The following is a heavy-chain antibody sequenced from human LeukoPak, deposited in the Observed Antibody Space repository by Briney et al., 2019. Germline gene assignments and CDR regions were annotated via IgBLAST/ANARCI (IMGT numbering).Heavy chain of an antibody. J-gene: IGHJ3*02. D-gene: IGHD7-27*01. Sequence: ASVKVSCKASGYTFTSYGISWVRQAPGQGLEWMGWISAYNGNTNYAQKPQGRVTMTRDTSISTAYMELSRLRSDDTAVYYCARDTHWGADAFDIWGQGTMVTVSS. CDR1: GYTFTSYG. CDR2: ISAYNGNT. V-gene: IGHV1-18*01. CDR3: ARDTHWGADAFDI.